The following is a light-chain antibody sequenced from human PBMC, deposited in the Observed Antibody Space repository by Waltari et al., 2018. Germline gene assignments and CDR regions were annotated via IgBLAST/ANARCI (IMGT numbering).Light chain of an antibody. CDR1: QSVSSNY. Sequence: EIVLTQSPGTLSLSPGERATLSCGASQSVSSNYLALYQQRPGKAPRLLIHGSSNMAAGIPDRFSGSGSGTDFTLTISRLEPEDFAVYYCQQYDRSWYTFGQGTKLEIK. CDR2: GSS. V-gene: IGKV3-20*01. CDR3: QQYDRSWYT. J-gene: IGKJ2*01.